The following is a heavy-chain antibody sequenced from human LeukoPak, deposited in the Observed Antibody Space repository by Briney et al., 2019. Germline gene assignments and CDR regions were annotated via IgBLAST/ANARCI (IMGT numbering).Heavy chain of an antibody. V-gene: IGHV4-34*01. CDR1: GGSFSGYY. CDR2: INHSGST. D-gene: IGHD3-22*01. Sequence: SETLSLTCAVYGGSFSGYYWSWIRQPPGKGLEWIGEINHSGSTNYNPSLKSRVTISVDTSKNQFSLKLSSVTAADTAAYYCARGRPLNDSSGYYIFDYWGQGTLVTVSS. CDR3: ARGRPLNDSSGYYIFDY. J-gene: IGHJ4*02.